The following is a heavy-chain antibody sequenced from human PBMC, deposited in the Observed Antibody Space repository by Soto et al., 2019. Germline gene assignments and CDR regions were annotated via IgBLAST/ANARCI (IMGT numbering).Heavy chain of an antibody. V-gene: IGHV1-3*01. CDR3: ARETLRSLPGYYYYGMDV. J-gene: IGHJ6*02. D-gene: IGHD2-15*01. CDR2: INAGNGNT. Sequence: ASVKVSCKASGYTFTSYAMHWVRQAPGQRLEWMGWINAGNGNTKYSQKFQGRVTITRDTSASTAYMELSSLRSEDTAVYYCARETLRSLPGYYYYGMDVWGQGTTVTVSS. CDR1: GYTFTSYA.